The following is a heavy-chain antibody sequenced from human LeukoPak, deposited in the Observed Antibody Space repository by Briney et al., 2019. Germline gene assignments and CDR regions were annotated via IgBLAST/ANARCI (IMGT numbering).Heavy chain of an antibody. CDR2: IKQDGSEK. D-gene: IGHD3-10*01. J-gene: IGHJ4*02. CDR1: GFTFSSYW. CDR3: AKEASGGRKLGPAQHKDYFDY. Sequence: GGSLRLSCAASGFTFSSYWMSWVRQAPGKGLEWVANIKQDGSEKYYVDSVKGRFTISRDNSKNTLYLQMNSLRAEDTAVYYCAKEASGGRKLGPAQHKDYFDYWGQGTLVTVSS. V-gene: IGHV3-7*03.